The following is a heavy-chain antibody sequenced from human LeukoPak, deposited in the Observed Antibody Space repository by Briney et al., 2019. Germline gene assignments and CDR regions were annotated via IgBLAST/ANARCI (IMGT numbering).Heavy chain of an antibody. CDR2: ISGDGGST. CDR1: GFTFDDYA. Sequence: PGGSLRLSCAASGFTFDDYAMHWVRQAPGKGLEWVSLISGDGGSTYYADSVKGRFTIPRDNSKNSLYLQMNSLRTEDTALYYCAKDREPGIAAAGEFDYWGQGTLVTVSS. J-gene: IGHJ4*02. CDR3: AKDREPGIAAAGEFDY. V-gene: IGHV3-43*02. D-gene: IGHD6-13*01.